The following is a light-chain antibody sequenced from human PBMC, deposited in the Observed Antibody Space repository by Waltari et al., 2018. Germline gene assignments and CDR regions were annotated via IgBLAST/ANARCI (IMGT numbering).Light chain of an antibody. J-gene: IGLJ3*02. CDR1: SSNIGAGYD. Sequence: QSILTQPPSVSGAPGQRVTIPCTGSSSNIGAGYDVHWYQQVPGTAPKLLIYGNSNRPSGVPDPFSGSKSGTSASLDITGLQAEDEADYYCQSYDSSLSGSGVFGGGTKLTVL. CDR3: QSYDSSLSGSGV. V-gene: IGLV1-40*01. CDR2: GNS.